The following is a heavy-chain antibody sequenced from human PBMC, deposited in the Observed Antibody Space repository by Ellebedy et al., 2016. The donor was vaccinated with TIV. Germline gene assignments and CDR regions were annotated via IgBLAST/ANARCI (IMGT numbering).Heavy chain of an antibody. Sequence: GESLKISXAASGFTFSSYGMHWVRQAPGKGLEWVAVISYDGSNKYYADSVKGRFTISRDNSKNTLYLHMNSLRAEDTAVYYCAKISDYDFWSGYYYFDYWGQGTLVTVSS. CDR2: ISYDGSNK. CDR1: GFTFSSYG. D-gene: IGHD3-3*01. J-gene: IGHJ4*02. V-gene: IGHV3-30*18. CDR3: AKISDYDFWSGYYYFDY.